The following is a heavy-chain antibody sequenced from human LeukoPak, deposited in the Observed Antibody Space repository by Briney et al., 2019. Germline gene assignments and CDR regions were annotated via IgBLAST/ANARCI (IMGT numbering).Heavy chain of an antibody. CDR1: GGSISGYY. J-gene: IGHJ4*02. CDR3: ARAGGYSSSSPFDY. V-gene: IGHV4-59*01. Sequence: SETLSLTCTVSGGSISGYYWSWIRQPPGKGLEWIGYIYYSGSTNYNPSLKSRVTISVDTSKNQFSLKLSSVTAADTAVYYCARAGGYSSSSPFDYWGQGTLVTVSS. D-gene: IGHD6-13*01. CDR2: IYYSGST.